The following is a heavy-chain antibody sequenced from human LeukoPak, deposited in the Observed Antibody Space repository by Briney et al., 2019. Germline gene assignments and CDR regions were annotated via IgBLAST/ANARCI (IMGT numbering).Heavy chain of an antibody. CDR2: ISSISSII. CDR1: GFTFSTCS. V-gene: IGHV3-48*01. Sequence: PGGSLRLSCAASGFTFSTCSMSWVRQAPGKGLEWVSYISSISSIIYYADSVKGRFTISRDNARNSLYLQMNSLRAEDTAVYYCTRSRPGTEAGQPNFDYWGQGTLVTVSS. J-gene: IGHJ4*02. CDR3: TRSRPGTEAGQPNFDY. D-gene: IGHD6-13*01.